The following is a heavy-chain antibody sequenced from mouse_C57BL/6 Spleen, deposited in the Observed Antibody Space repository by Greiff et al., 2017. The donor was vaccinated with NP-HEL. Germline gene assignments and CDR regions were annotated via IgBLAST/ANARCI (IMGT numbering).Heavy chain of an antibody. D-gene: IGHD1-1*01. CDR1: GYSITSGYY. Sequence: EVKLMESGPGLVKPSQSLSLTCSVTGYSITSGYYWNWIRQFPGNKLEWMGYISYDGSNNYNPSLKNRISITRDTSKNQFFLKLNSVTTEDTATYYCARGRDYYGWFAYWGQGTLVTVSA. J-gene: IGHJ3*01. V-gene: IGHV3-6*01. CDR3: ARGRDYYGWFAY. CDR2: ISYDGSN.